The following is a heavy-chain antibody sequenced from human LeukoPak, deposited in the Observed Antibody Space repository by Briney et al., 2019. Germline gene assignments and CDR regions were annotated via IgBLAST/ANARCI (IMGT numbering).Heavy chain of an antibody. CDR2: IYWNDDK. Sequence: SGPTLVNPTQTVTLTCSFSGFSLSTSDVGVAWIRQAPGKALEWLTLIYWNDDKRYSPSLRSRLTITKDSSGNQVILTMTNMDPTDTATYFCAHVRSLGGFFGGYDMDVWGQGTTVTVSS. CDR3: AHVRSLGGFFGGYDMDV. V-gene: IGHV2-5*01. D-gene: IGHD3-10*01. J-gene: IGHJ6*02. CDR1: GFSLSTSDVG.